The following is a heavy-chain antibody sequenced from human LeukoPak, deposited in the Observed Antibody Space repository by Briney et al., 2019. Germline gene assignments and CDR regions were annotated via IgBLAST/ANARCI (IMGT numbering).Heavy chain of an antibody. J-gene: IGHJ6*02. CDR3: ARGLRIINGLDV. V-gene: IGHV1-2*02. CDR1: GYTLRDYY. CDR2: LNPHSGGT. D-gene: IGHD2-15*01. Sequence: ASVKVSCEASGYTLRDYYIYWVRQAPGQGLEWLGWLNPHSGGTNHAQKFQGRVTLTSDTSISTAYMELSLLTSDDTAIYYCARGLRIINGLDVWGQGTTVIVSS.